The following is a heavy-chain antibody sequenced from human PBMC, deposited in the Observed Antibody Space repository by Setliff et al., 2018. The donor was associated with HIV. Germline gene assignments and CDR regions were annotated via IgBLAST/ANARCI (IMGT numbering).Heavy chain of an antibody. CDR1: GGTFSSYA. CDR3: ARDYYDSSGYFPFDY. J-gene: IGHJ4*02. Sequence: RASVKVSCKASGGTFSSYAISWVRQAPGQGLEWMGGIIPIFGTANYAQKFQGRVTITTDESTSTAYMELSSLRSEDTAVYYCARDYYDSSGYFPFDYWGQGTLVTAPQ. CDR2: IIPIFGTA. D-gene: IGHD3-22*01. V-gene: IGHV1-69*05.